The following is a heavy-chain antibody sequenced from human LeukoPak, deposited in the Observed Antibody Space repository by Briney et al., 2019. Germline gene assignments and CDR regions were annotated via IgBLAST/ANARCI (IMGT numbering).Heavy chain of an antibody. CDR2: ISTSSSYI. CDR1: GFTFSSYG. V-gene: IGHV3-21*01. D-gene: IGHD3-3*01. Sequence: GGSLRLSCAASGFTFSSYGMNWVRQAPGKGLEWVASISTSSSYIYYADTVQGRVTITRDTATNTPYLQMNSLRADDTAVYYCARDLISYYDFWSAPGKTYYFDYGGQGPLVTVSS. CDR3: ARDLISYYDFWSAPGKTYYFDY. J-gene: IGHJ4*02.